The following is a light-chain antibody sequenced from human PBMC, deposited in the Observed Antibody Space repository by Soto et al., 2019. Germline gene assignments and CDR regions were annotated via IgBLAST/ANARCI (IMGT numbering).Light chain of an antibody. CDR1: QSVSSY. Sequence: EIVLTQSPATLSLSPGERATLSCRASQSVSSYLAWYQQKPGQAPRLLIYDASNRATGIPARFSGSGSGTHFTLTISSLAPEDFAVYYCQRRSNWPRETFRQGTKMEIK. J-gene: IGKJ2*01. CDR3: QRRSNWPRET. CDR2: DAS. V-gene: IGKV3-11*01.